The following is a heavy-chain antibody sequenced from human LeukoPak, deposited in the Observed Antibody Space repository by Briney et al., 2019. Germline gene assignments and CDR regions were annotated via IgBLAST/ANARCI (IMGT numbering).Heavy chain of an antibody. J-gene: IGHJ3*01. CDR1: GFTFDEYA. Sequence: PGGSLRLSCAASGFTFDEYAMHWVRQAPGKGLEWVSGISYSSATIGYVDSVKGRFIISRDNAKNSLYLQMNSLGAEDTALYFCAKDRGGGSQLGDAFDVWGQGTMVSVSS. D-gene: IGHD2-15*01. CDR3: AKDRGGGSQLGDAFDV. CDR2: ISYSSATI. V-gene: IGHV3-9*01.